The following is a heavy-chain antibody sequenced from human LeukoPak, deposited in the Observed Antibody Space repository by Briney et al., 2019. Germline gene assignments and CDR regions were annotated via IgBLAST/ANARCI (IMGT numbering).Heavy chain of an antibody. Sequence: ASLKVSCKASGYTFTGYYMHWVRQAPGQGLEWMGWINPNTGGTNYAQKFQGRVTVTSDTSSSTAFMEVSSLRSDDTAVYYCATDYGDYESAYWGQGTLVTV. J-gene: IGHJ4*02. CDR1: GYTFTGYY. CDR3: ATDYGDYESAY. D-gene: IGHD4-17*01. CDR2: INPNTGGT. V-gene: IGHV1-2*02.